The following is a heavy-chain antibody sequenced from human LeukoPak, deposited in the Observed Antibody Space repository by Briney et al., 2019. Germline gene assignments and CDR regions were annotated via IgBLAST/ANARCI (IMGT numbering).Heavy chain of an antibody. V-gene: IGHV4-4*07. J-gene: IGHJ4*02. CDR3: ARAPDSSGYYYHFDY. D-gene: IGHD3-22*01. Sequence: PSETLSLTCTVSGGSISSYYWSWIRQPAGKGLEWIGRIYTSGSTNYNPSLKSRVTMSVDTSKNQFSLKLSSVTAADTAVYYCARAPDSSGYYYHFDYWGQGTLVTVSS. CDR2: IYTSGST. CDR1: GGSISSYY.